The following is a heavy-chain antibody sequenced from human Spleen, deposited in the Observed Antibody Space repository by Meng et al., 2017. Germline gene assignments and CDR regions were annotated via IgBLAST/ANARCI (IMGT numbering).Heavy chain of an antibody. Sequence: QVQLAQPGAELKKPGSSVKVSCQASGGTFSTSIITWVRQAPGQGLEWVGGIVPIFGTPDYAQKFQGRVTITADKSTSTAYMELSSLRSEDTAMYYCASRDDFLTGANYWGQGSLVTVSS. J-gene: IGHJ4*02. D-gene: IGHD3-9*01. CDR2: IVPIFGTP. CDR3: ASRDDFLTGANY. V-gene: IGHV1-69*06. CDR1: GGTFSTSI.